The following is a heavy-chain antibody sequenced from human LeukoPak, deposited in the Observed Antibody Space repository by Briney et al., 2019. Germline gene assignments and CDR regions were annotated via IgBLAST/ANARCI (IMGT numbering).Heavy chain of an antibody. CDR3: ATSGYCSGGSCYSGAFDI. Sequence: PGGSLRLSCAASGFTFSSYAMSWVRQAPGKGLEWVSAISGSGGSTYYADSVKGRFTISRDNAKNSLYLQMNSLRAEDTAVYYCATSGYCSGGSCYSGAFDIWGQGTMVTVSS. V-gene: IGHV3-23*01. CDR1: GFTFSSYA. J-gene: IGHJ3*02. CDR2: ISGSGGST. D-gene: IGHD2-15*01.